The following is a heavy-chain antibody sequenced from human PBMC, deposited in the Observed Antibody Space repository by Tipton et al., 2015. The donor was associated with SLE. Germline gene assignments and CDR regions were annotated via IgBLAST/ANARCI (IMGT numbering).Heavy chain of an antibody. V-gene: IGHV4-28*05. CDR2: IYYPGTI. Sequence: GLVKPSDTLSLACAVSGFSITSNNWWGWIRQSPGKGLEWIGFIYYPGTIYYNPSLSSRVTMSVDTSKNQFSLKLSSVTAVDTAVYYCARSRRKYAAFDLWGQGTLVTVSS. CDR1: GFSITSNNW. J-gene: IGHJ3*01. D-gene: IGHD1-14*01. CDR3: ARSRRKYAAFDL.